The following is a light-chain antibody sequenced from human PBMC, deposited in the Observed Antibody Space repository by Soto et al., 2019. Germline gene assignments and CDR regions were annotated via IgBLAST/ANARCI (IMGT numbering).Light chain of an antibody. CDR3: FSFTSSSSPYV. J-gene: IGLJ1*01. Sequence: QSVLAQPASVSGSAGQSITISCTGSTSDIGGYIFVSWYQQHPGKAPKLIIYEVTNRPSGVSNRFSGSKSGNTASLTISGLQAEDEADYFCFSFTSSSSPYVFGTGTKVTVL. CDR2: EVT. V-gene: IGLV2-14*01. CDR1: TSDIGGYIF.